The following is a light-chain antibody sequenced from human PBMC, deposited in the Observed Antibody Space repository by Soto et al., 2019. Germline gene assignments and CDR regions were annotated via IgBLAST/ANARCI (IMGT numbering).Light chain of an antibody. Sequence: DIAMTQSPDSLAVSLGERATINCKSNHSVLYSSNNNTYLAWYQQKPGQPPKLLIYWASTRESGVPDRFTGSGSGTDFTLTISSLQAEDVAVYYCQQYYSLPTTFGQGTKLEIK. CDR1: HSVLYSSNNNTY. CDR3: QQYYSLPTT. CDR2: WAS. V-gene: IGKV4-1*01. J-gene: IGKJ2*01.